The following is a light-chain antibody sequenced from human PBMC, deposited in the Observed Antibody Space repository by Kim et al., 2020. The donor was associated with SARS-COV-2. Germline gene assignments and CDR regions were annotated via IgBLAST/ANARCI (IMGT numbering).Light chain of an antibody. J-gene: IGKJ1*01. V-gene: IGKV1-6*01. CDR3: LQYYNFPWT. CDR2: AAS. CDR1: QGIRND. Sequence: SSVGDRVTITCRASQGIRNDLGLYQHKPGKAPKLLIYAASSLQTGVPSRFSGSGSGTDFALTISSLQPEDFATYYCLQYYNFPWTFGQGTKVEIK.